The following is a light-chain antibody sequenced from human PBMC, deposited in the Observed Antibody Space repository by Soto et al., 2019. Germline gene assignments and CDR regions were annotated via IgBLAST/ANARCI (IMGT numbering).Light chain of an antibody. V-gene: IGKV3-15*01. CDR1: QSVRSN. J-gene: IGKJ2*01. CDR2: SAS. CDR3: QQYDDWPFT. Sequence: EIVMTQSPATLSVSPGERATLSCRASQSVRSNLAWHQQKPGQAPRLLISSASIRATGIPARFSGSGSRTDFTLTISSLQSEDFAIYYCQQYDDWPFTFGQGTKLEIK.